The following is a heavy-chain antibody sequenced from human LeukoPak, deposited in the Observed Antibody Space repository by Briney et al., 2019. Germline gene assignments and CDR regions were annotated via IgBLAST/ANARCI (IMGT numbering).Heavy chain of an antibody. Sequence: SQTLSLTCTVSGGSISSGGYYWSWIRQPPGKGLEWIGYIYHSGSTYYNPSLKSRVTISVDRSKNQFSLKLSSVAAADTAVYYCAREGLARGVIPNWGQGTLVTVSS. V-gene: IGHV4-30-2*01. CDR2: IYHSGST. CDR1: GGSISSGGYY. CDR3: AREGLARGVIPN. J-gene: IGHJ4*02. D-gene: IGHD3-10*01.